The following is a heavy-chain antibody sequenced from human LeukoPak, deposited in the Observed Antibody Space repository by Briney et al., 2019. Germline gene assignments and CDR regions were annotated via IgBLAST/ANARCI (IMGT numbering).Heavy chain of an antibody. D-gene: IGHD3-22*01. J-gene: IGHJ4*02. CDR3: VRERLDDSSGKALQYFDY. CDR2: IGTVDDT. V-gene: IGHV3-13*04. CDR1: GFPFISFD. Sequence: PGGSLSLSCAASGFPFISFDLHWVRQATGKGLEWVSAIGTVDDTYYPDSVKGRFTISRENAKNSLYLQMNSLRAGDTAVYYCVRERLDDSSGKALQYFDYWGQGTLVTVSS.